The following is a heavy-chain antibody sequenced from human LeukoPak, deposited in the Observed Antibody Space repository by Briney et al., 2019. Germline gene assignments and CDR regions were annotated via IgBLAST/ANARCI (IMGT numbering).Heavy chain of an antibody. CDR3: ASGYCSGGSCYSDAFDI. V-gene: IGHV4-59*01. CDR1: GGSISSYY. J-gene: IGHJ3*02. Sequence: PSETLPLTCTVSGGSISSYYWSWIRQPPGQGLEWIGYIYYSGSTNYNPSLKSRVTISVDTSKNQFSLKLSSVTAADTAVYYCASGYCSGGSCYSDAFDIWGQGTMVTVSS. CDR2: IYYSGST. D-gene: IGHD2-15*01.